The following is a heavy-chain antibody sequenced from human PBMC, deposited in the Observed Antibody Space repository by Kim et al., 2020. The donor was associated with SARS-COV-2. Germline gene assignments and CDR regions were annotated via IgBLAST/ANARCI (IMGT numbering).Heavy chain of an antibody. CDR3: ARSGYSGYDFNAFDI. J-gene: IGHJ3*02. Sequence: GGSLRLSCAASGFTFSGYGMHWVRQAPGKGLEWVAVIWSDGSNQNYVDSVKGRFTISRDNSKNTLYLQMNSLRAEDTAVYYCARSGYSGYDFNAFDIWGQVTMVTVSS. CDR1: GFTFSGYG. V-gene: IGHV3-33*01. CDR2: IWSDGSNQ. D-gene: IGHD5-12*01.